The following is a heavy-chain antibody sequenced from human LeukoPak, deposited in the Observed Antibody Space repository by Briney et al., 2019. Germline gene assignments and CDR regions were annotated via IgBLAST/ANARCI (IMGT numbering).Heavy chain of an antibody. Sequence: GGSLRLSCAASGITFSSYGMSWVRQAPGKGLEWVSGINWNGGSTGYADSVKGRFTISRDNAKNSLYLQMNSLRAEDTALYYCARSDYYGSDYWGQGTLVTVSS. D-gene: IGHD3-10*01. CDR1: GITFSSYG. CDR2: INWNGGST. V-gene: IGHV3-20*04. CDR3: ARSDYYGSDY. J-gene: IGHJ4*02.